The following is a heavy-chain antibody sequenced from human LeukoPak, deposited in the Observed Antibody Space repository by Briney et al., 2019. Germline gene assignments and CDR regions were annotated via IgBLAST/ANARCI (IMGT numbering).Heavy chain of an antibody. V-gene: IGHV4-59*01. Sequence: SETLSLTCTVSGGSISSYYWSWIRQPPGKGLEWIGYIYYSGSTNYNPSLKGRVTISVDTSKNQFSLKLSSVTAADTAVYYCARLPVAAGYSYGAYYFDYWGQGTLVTVSS. CDR3: ARLPVAAGYSYGAYYFDY. CDR2: IYYSGST. CDR1: GGSISSYY. D-gene: IGHD5-18*01. J-gene: IGHJ4*02.